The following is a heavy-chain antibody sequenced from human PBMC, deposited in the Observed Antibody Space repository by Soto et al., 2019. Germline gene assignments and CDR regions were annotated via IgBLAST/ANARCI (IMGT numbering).Heavy chain of an antibody. CDR2: IYHSGST. J-gene: IGHJ4*02. CDR1: DDSSSSYK. Sequence: SETLSLTCTVSDDSSSSYKWSWIRQPPGRRLEWIGYIYHSGSTYYNPSLKSRVTISVDRSKNQFSLKLSSVTAADTAVYYCAPSGSSSGPRWGQGTLVTVSS. CDR3: APSGSSSGPR. D-gene: IGHD3-10*01. V-gene: IGHV4-59*04.